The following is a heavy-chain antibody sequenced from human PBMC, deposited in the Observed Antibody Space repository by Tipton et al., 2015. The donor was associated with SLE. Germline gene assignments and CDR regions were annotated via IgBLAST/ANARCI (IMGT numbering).Heavy chain of an antibody. CDR1: GGSIGPYY. CDR2: IYFDGNS. V-gene: IGHV4-59*12. J-gene: IGHJ4*02. D-gene: IGHD2-2*01. Sequence: TLSLTCTVSGGSIGPYYWHWIRQSPGKALEWIGYIYFDGNSNGRGNYNPSLKSRVTMSVDPSKMQFSLKLTSVTAADTAVYYCATSPLTLWGQGTLVTVAS. CDR3: ATSPLTL.